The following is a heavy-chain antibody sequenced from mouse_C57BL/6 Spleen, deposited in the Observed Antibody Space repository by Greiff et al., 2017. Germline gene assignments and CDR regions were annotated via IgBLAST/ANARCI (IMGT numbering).Heavy chain of an antibody. D-gene: IGHD2-3*01. Sequence: QVQLMESGPELVKPGASVKISCKASGYAFSSSWMNWVKQRPGKGLEWIGRIYPGDGDTNYNGKFKGKATLTADKSSSTAYMQLSSLTSEDYAFDSCARGLTGWLLDYWGQGTTLTVSS. CDR1: GYAFSSSW. CDR2: IYPGDGDT. V-gene: IGHV1-82*01. J-gene: IGHJ2*01. CDR3: ARGLTGWLLDY.